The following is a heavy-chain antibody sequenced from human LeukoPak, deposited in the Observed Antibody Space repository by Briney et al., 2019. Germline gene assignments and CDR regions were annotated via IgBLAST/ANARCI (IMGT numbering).Heavy chain of an antibody. J-gene: IGHJ6*03. D-gene: IGHD3-10*01. CDR1: GGSISSHY. Sequence: SETLSLTCTVSGGSISSHYWSWIRQSPGKGLECIGYIHTNGNTNCKPSLKSRVILSQDTSKNQLSLKLGSVTATDTAVYYCARHPTFYYGSGSYSSHYYYMDVWGKGTTVTVSS. V-gene: IGHV4-4*09. CDR2: IHTNGNT. CDR3: ARHPTFYYGSGSYSSHYYYMDV.